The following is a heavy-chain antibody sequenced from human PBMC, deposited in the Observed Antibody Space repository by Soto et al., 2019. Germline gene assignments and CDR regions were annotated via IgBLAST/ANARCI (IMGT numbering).Heavy chain of an antibody. CDR3: ASQPVDTSNWFDP. CDR1: GGSVSSYY. V-gene: IGHV4-59*02. J-gene: IGHJ5*02. D-gene: IGHD5-18*01. CDR2: IYYSGST. Sequence: QVQLQESGPGLVKPSETLSLTCTVSGGSVSSYYWSWIRQPPEKGLEWIGYIYYSGSTNYNPSLKSRVTIAVDTSKTQFSLKLSSVTAADTAVYYCASQPVDTSNWFDPWGQGTLVTVSS.